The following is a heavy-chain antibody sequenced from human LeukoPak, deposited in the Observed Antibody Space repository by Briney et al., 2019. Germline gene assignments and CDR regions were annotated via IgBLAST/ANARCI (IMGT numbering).Heavy chain of an antibody. D-gene: IGHD5-12*01. CDR2: ISGSGGST. CDR1: GFTFSSYA. V-gene: IGHV3-23*01. CDR3: AKDSRGYSGYNFDY. Sequence: PGGSLRLSCAASGFTFSSYAMSWLRQAPGKGLEWVSAISGSGGSTYYADPVKGRFTISRDNSKNTLSLQLNSLRAEDTAVYYCAKDSRGYSGYNFDYWGQGTLVTVSS. J-gene: IGHJ4*02.